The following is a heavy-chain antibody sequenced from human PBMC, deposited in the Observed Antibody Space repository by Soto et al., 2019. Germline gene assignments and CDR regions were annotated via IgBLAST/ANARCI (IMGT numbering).Heavy chain of an antibody. CDR1: GSMLSDYY. V-gene: IGHV3-11*03. CDR3: ARGHYSMDV. CDR2: ISTASDT. J-gene: IGHJ6*02. Sequence: PGGSLRISCAASGSMLSDYYMTWIRQTPVRGLEWVAYISTASDTTYADSVRGRFTVYRDNVKNSLFLQMNNLKVEDSAVYYCARGHYSMDVWGQGTTVTVS.